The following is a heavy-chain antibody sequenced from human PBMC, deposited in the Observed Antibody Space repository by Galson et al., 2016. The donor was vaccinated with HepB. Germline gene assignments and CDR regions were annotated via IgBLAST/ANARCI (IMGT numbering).Heavy chain of an antibody. CDR3: ASGFCASISCHLGHY. CDR1: GFTFTSYP. J-gene: IGHJ4*02. CDR2: TSFDGSRV. D-gene: IGHD1-14*01. V-gene: IGHV3-30*04. Sequence: SLRLSCAASGFTFTSYPIHWVRQAPGKGLEWVGVTSFDGSRVYYAESVDGRFTISRDNSQNTVYLQMTNLKTEDPALNYCASGFCASISCHLGHYWGQGAQVTVAS.